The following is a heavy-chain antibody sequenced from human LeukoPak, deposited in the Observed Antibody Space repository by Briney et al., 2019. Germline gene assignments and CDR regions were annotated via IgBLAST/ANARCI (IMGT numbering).Heavy chain of an antibody. V-gene: IGHV1-2*02. J-gene: IGHJ4*02. CDR1: GYTFTGYY. CDR2: INPNSGGT. CDR3: ARAPGRYCSNTSCSY. Sequence: GASVKVSCKASGYTFTGYYMHWVRQAPGQGLEWMGWINPNSGGTNYAQKFQGRVTMTRDTSISTAYMELSRLRSDDTAVYYCARAPGRYCSNTSCSYWGQGTLVTVSS. D-gene: IGHD2-2*01.